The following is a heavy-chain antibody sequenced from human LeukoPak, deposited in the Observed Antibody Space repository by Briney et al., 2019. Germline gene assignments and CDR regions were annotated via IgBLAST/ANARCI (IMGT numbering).Heavy chain of an antibody. D-gene: IGHD3-10*01. V-gene: IGHV4-59*01. CDR1: GGSISSYY. CDR2: IYYSGST. Sequence: RPSETLSLTCTVFGGSISSYYWSWIRQPPGKGLEWIGYIYYSGSTNYNPSLKSRVTISVDTSKNQFSLKLSSVTAADTAMYYCARDSSYYGSGSYPWGQGTLVTVSS. J-gene: IGHJ5*02. CDR3: ARDSSYYGSGSYP.